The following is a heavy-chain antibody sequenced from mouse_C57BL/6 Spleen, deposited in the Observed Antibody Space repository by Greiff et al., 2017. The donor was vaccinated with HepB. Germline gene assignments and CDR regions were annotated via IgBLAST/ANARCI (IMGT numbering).Heavy chain of an antibody. J-gene: IGHJ4*01. D-gene: IGHD1-1*01. CDR3: SRWGTVVGGAMDY. CDR1: GYTFTSYW. V-gene: IGHV1-7*01. Sequence: QVQLQQSGAELAKPGASVKLSCKASGYTFTSYWMHWVKQRPGQGLEWIGYINPSSGYTKYNQKFKDKATLTADKSSSTAYMQLSSLTYEDSAVYYCSRWGTVVGGAMDYWGQGTSVTVSS. CDR2: INPSSGYT.